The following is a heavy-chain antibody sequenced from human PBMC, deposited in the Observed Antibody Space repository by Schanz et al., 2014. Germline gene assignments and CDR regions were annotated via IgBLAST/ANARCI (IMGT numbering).Heavy chain of an antibody. V-gene: IGHV3-15*01. CDR1: GFTFSTTW. J-gene: IGHJ6*03. Sequence: VQLVECGGGVVQPGRSLRLSCLASGFTFSTTWMNWVRQAPGKGLEWVGRIKSKVDGGTTDYAAPVKGRFTISRDDSKNTLYLQMNSLKTEDTAVYYCTTVERITIFEVVPYYYYYMDVWGKGTTVTVSS. CDR2: IKSKVDGGTT. D-gene: IGHD3-3*01. CDR3: TTVERITIFEVVPYYYYYMDV.